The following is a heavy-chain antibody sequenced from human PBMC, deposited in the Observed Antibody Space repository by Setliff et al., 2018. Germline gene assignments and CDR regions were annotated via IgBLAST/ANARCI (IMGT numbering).Heavy chain of an antibody. D-gene: IGHD6-25*01. V-gene: IGHV3-21*06. J-gene: IGHJ3*01. CDR1: GFTLGTYS. CDR2: ISPYSDYI. Sequence: GGSLRLSCSASGFTLGTYSMHWVRQAPGKGLAWVSSISPYSDYIYYADSVKGRFTISRDNAKNSLYLQMNSLGAEDTAVYFCARSPANGGHDAFDVWGQGTMVTVS. CDR3: ARSPANGGHDAFDV.